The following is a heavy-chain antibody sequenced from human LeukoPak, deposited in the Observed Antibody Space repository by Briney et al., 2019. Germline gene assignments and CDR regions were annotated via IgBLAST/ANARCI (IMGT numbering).Heavy chain of an antibody. J-gene: IGHJ4*02. CDR3: AKGRSGVSSAAINY. D-gene: IGHD2-2*01. Sequence: PGGSLRLSCAASGFTVSSNYMSWVRQAPGKGLEWVSVIYSGGSTYYADSVKGRFTISRDNSKNTLHLQMNSLRAEDTAVYSCAKGRSGVSSAAINYWGQGTLVTVSS. V-gene: IGHV3-66*01. CDR2: IYSGGST. CDR1: GFTVSSNY.